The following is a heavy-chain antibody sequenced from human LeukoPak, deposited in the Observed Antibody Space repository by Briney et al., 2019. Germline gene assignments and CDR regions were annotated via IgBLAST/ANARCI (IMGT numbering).Heavy chain of an antibody. CDR2: IYSSGTT. CDR1: GDSISSSNYY. J-gene: IGHJ4*02. D-gene: IGHD3-3*01. V-gene: IGHV4-39*01. Sequence: SETLPLTCNVSGDSISSSNYYWAWIRQPPGKGLEWIGNIYSSGTTHFSPSLRSRLTMSADNSKNQLFLKMISVTAADTAVYYCSRHNMDLSDFDFWGQGTLVTVSS. CDR3: SRHNMDLSDFDF.